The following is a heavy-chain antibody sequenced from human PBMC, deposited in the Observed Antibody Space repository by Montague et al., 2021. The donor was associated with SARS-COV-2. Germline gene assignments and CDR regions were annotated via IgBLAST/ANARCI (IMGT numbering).Heavy chain of an antibody. CDR2: VDYSGNT. V-gene: IGHV4-39*01. CDR3: ARREYSYGWGD. Sequence: SETLSLTCTVTGGPISGSSDYWGWIRQSPGKGLEWIASVDYSGNTYYXXSVKSRLTISVDTSKNQFSLKLNSVTAADTALYYCARREYSYGWGDWGQGTLVTVSS. CDR1: GGPISGSSDY. J-gene: IGHJ4*02. D-gene: IGHD5-18*01.